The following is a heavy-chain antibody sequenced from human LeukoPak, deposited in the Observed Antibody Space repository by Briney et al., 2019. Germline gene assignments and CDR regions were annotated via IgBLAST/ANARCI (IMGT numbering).Heavy chain of an antibody. V-gene: IGHV1-8*03. CDR3: ARNYDSSGYYSTGTFP. J-gene: IGHJ5*02. D-gene: IGHD3-22*01. Sequence: GASVKASCKASGYTFTSYDINWVRQATGQGLEWMGWMNPNSGNTGYAQKFQGRVTITRNTSISTAYMELSSLRSEDTAVYYCARNYDSSGYYSTGTFPWGQGTLVTVSS. CDR1: GYTFTSYD. CDR2: MNPNSGNT.